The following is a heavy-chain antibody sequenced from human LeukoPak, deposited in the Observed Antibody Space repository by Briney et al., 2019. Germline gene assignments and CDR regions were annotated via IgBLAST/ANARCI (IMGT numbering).Heavy chain of an antibody. CDR2: IYYSGST. V-gene: IGHV4-59*08. Sequence: SETLSLTCTVSGGSITSYYWSWIRQPPGKGLERIGYIYYSGSTNYNPPLKSRVSISVETSKNQFSPTLRSVTAADTAVYYCARHILGNPYFDYWGQGTLVTVSS. D-gene: IGHD6-13*01. CDR3: ARHILGNPYFDY. CDR1: GGSITSYY. J-gene: IGHJ4*02.